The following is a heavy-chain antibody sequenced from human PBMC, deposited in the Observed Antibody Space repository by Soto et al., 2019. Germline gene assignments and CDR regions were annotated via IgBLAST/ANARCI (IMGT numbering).Heavy chain of an antibody. CDR3: ARGAYYDYVWGSYRPLDY. V-gene: IGHV4-59*12. Sequence: SETLSLTCTVSGGSISSYYWSWIRQPPGKGLEWIGYIYYSGSTNYNPSLKSRVTISVDTSKNQFSLKLSSVTAEDTAVYYCARGAYYDYVWGSYRPLDYWGQGTLVTVSS. CDR1: GGSISSYY. D-gene: IGHD3-16*02. J-gene: IGHJ4*02. CDR2: IYYSGST.